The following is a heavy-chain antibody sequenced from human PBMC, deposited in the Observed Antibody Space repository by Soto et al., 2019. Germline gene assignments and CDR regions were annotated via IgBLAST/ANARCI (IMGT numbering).Heavy chain of an antibody. D-gene: IGHD4-17*01. CDR3: ARGIKYGAYSRWFDP. CDR1: GYTFASYD. V-gene: IGHV1-8*01. J-gene: IGHJ5*02. CDR2: MNPNSGNT. Sequence: ASVKVSCKASGYTFASYDINWVRQATGQGLEYLGWMNPNSGNTAYVQKFQGRVTMTWDTSITTAYMELSSLRSEDTAVYFCARGIKYGAYSRWFDPWGQGTLVTVSS.